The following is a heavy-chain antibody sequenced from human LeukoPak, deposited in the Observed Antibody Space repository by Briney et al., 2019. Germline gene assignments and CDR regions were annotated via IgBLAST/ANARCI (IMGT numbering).Heavy chain of an antibody. V-gene: IGHV3-33*01. CDR3: ARDLGAVRYFDY. D-gene: IGHD3-16*01. Sequence: GGSLRLFCEASGFTFSGYGMHWVRQAPGKGLEWVAVIWYDGNNEYYADSVKGRFTISRDNPKNTLYLQMNSLRAEDTAVYYCARDLGAVRYFDYWGQGTLVTVPS. CDR2: IWYDGNNE. CDR1: GFTFSGYG. J-gene: IGHJ4*02.